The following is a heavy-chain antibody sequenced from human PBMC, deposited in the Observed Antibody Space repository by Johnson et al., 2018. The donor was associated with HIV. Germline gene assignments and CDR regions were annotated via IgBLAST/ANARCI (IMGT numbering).Heavy chain of an antibody. CDR2: IYSDGNT. J-gene: IGHJ3*02. CDR3: ASISLGAFDI. CDR1: GFTVSTNY. V-gene: IGHV3-66*01. Sequence: VQLVESGGGLVQPGGSLRLSCAASGFTVSTNYMTWVRQAPGKGLECVSLIYSDGNTYYADSVKGRFTISRDNSKNTLYLQMGSLRAEDMAVYFCASISLGAFDIWGQGTMVTVSS.